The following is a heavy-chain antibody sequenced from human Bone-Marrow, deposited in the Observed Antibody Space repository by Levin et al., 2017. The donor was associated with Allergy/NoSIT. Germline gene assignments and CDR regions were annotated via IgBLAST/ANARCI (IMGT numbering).Heavy chain of an antibody. CDR1: GFPFSNNR. D-gene: IGHD1-26*01. Sequence: GSLRLSCAAYGFPFSNNRMHWVRQAPGKGLEWVSSISGISTYIYYADSVKGRFTSSRDNAKNSLYLQMNNLRVEDTAVYYCATEWELRGYFDYWGQGTPVTVSS. V-gene: IGHV3-21*01. CDR3: ATEWELRGYFDY. J-gene: IGHJ4*02. CDR2: ISGISTYI.